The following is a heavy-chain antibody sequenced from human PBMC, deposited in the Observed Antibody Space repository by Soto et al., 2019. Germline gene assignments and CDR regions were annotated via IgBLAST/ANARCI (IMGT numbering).Heavy chain of an antibody. CDR3: ARREIQGPIDY. D-gene: IGHD1-26*01. CDR1: GYSSSSSNW. V-gene: IGHV4-28*01. CDR2: IYYSGTT. J-gene: IGHJ4*02. Sequence: SETLSLTCAVSGYSSSSSNWWGWIRQPPGKGLEWIGYIYYSGTTYYNPSLKSRVTMSVDTSKNQFSLKLTSVTAVDTAVYYCARREIQGPIDYWGQGTLVTVPQ.